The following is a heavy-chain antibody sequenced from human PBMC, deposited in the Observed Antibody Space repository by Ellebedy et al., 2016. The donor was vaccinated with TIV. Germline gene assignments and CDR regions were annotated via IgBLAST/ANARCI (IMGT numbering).Heavy chain of an antibody. Sequence: AASVKVSCKASGYSLTGYYMHWVRQAPGQGLEWMGWISHNNGGISYAQKFQGRVTMTRDTSISTAYMELSRLRSDDTAVYYCARDNTVGVTNWFDPWGQGTLVIVSS. V-gene: IGHV1-2*02. CDR3: ARDNTVGVTNWFDP. CDR1: GYSLTGYY. J-gene: IGHJ5*02. CDR2: ISHNNGGI. D-gene: IGHD1-26*01.